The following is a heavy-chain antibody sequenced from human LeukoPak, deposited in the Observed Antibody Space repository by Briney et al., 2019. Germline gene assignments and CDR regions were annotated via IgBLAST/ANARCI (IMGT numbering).Heavy chain of an antibody. V-gene: IGHV3-9*01. CDR2: ISWNSGSI. D-gene: IGHD6-19*01. Sequence: GGSLRLSCAASGFTFVDYAMHWVRQAPGKGLEWVSGISWNSGSIGYADSVKGRFTISRDNAKNSLYLQMNSLRAEDTAVYYCAKGQKRDIAVAGTNWFDPWGQGTLVTVSS. CDR3: AKGQKRDIAVAGTNWFDP. CDR1: GFTFVDYA. J-gene: IGHJ5*02.